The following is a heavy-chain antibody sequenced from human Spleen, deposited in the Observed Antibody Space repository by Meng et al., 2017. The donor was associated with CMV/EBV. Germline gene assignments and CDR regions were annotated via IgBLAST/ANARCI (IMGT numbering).Heavy chain of an antibody. D-gene: IGHD1-26*01. CDR3: AHRRGGWFDP. CDR1: GFSLSTSGVG. Sequence: CTFSGFSLSTSGVGVGWIRQPPGKALEWLAVIYWNDDKRYSPSLKSRLTITKDTSENQVVLTMTNMDPVDTATYYCAHRRGGWFDPWGQGTLVTVSS. J-gene: IGHJ5*02. V-gene: IGHV2-5*01. CDR2: IYWNDDK.